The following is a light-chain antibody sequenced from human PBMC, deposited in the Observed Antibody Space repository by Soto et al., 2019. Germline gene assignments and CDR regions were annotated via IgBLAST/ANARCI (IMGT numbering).Light chain of an antibody. Sequence: QSALTQPASASGSPGQSVTISCTGTSSDVGAYDFVSWYHQQSGKAPKLLIFEVTKRPSGVPDRFSGSKSGNTASLTVSGLQDDDEGDYYCGSYAGSNNVIFGAGTKLTVL. J-gene: IGLJ2*01. CDR1: SSDVGAYDF. CDR2: EVT. CDR3: GSYAGSNNVI. V-gene: IGLV2-8*01.